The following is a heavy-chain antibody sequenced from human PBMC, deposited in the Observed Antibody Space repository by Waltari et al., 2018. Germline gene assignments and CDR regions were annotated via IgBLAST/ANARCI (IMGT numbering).Heavy chain of an antibody. CDR3: AHVNYGSGSGIDAFDI. Sequence: QVQLVQSGAEVKKPGSSVKVSCKASGGTFSSYAISWVRQAPGQGLEWMGGIIPILGIANYAQKFQGRGTITADKSTSTAYMELSSLRSEDTAVYYCAHVNYGSGSGIDAFDIWGQGTMVTVSS. D-gene: IGHD3-10*01. J-gene: IGHJ3*02. CDR2: IIPILGIA. V-gene: IGHV1-69*10. CDR1: GGTFSSYA.